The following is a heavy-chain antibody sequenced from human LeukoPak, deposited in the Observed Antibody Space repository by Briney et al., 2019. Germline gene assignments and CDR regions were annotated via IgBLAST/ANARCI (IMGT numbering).Heavy chain of an antibody. CDR3: ARGNRLYTSSWYSLAFDI. D-gene: IGHD6-13*01. V-gene: IGHV1-8*01. CDR2: MNPISGYT. Sequence: ASVKVSCKASGYTFTSYDINWVRQATGQGLEWMGWMNPISGYTGFAQKFQGRVTMTGNTSISTAYMELSSLRSEDAAVYYCARGNRLYTSSWYSLAFDIWGQGTMGTVSS. CDR1: GYTFTSYD. J-gene: IGHJ3*02.